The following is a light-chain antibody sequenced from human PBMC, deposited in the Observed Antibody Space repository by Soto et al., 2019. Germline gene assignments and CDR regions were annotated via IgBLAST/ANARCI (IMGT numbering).Light chain of an antibody. Sequence: QPVLTQSPSASASLGASVKLTCTVSSGHSNYAIAWHQQQQEKGPPYLMKLNRDGSHTKGDGIPNRFSGSSSGAERYLTISILHSEDEADYYCQTWGTGIVIFGGGTKVTVL. CDR3: QTWGTGIVI. J-gene: IGLJ2*01. V-gene: IGLV4-69*01. CDR1: SGHSNYA. CDR2: LNRDGSH.